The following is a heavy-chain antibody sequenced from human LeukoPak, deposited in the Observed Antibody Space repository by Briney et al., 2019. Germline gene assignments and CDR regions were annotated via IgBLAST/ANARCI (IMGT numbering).Heavy chain of an antibody. CDR1: GFTFSSYA. CDR2: ISGSGGST. Sequence: GGSLRLSCAASGFTFSSYAMSWVRQAPGKGLEWVSAISGSGGSTYYADSVKGRFTISRDNAKNSLFLQMNSLRVEDTAVYYCATYDNWVAGDVWGQGTTVSVSS. CDR3: ATYDNWVAGDV. D-gene: IGHD1-20*01. V-gene: IGHV3-23*01. J-gene: IGHJ6*02.